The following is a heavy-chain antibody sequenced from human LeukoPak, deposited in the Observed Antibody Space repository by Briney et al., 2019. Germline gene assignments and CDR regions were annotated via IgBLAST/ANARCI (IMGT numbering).Heavy chain of an antibody. CDR2: IYYSGST. V-gene: IGHV4-59*01. D-gene: IGHD6-19*01. CDR3: ARGDSSGWSIFGY. J-gene: IGHJ4*02. CDR1: GGSISSYY. Sequence: PSETLSLTCTVSGGSISSYYWSWIRQPPGKGLEWIGYIYYSGSTNYNPSLKSRVTISVDTSKNQFSLKLSSVTAADTAVYYCARGDSSGWSIFGYWGQGTLVTVSS.